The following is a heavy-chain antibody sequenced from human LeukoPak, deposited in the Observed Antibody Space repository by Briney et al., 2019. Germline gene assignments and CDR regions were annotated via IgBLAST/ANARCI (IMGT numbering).Heavy chain of an antibody. D-gene: IGHD5-12*01. CDR1: VDSVSSGSYY. CDR3: ARAGGIMGIVATIDY. J-gene: IGHJ4*02. CDR2: IYYSGST. V-gene: IGHV4-61*01. Sequence: PSDTLSLTCTVSVDSVSSGSYYWSWIRQPPGKGLEWIGYIYYSGSTNYNPSLKSRVTISVDTSKNQFSLKLSSVTAADTAVYYCARAGGIMGIVATIDYWGQGTLVTVSS.